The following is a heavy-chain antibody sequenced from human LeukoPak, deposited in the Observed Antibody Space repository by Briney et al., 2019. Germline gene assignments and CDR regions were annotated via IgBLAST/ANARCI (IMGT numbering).Heavy chain of an antibody. Sequence: SGTLSLTCAVSGGSISSSNWWSWVRPPPGKGLEWIGSIFYDGSSDYNPSLKSRVTISVDTSKNKFSLKVNSVTAADTAVYFCARYYGSGRDGDYWGQGTLVTVSS. V-gene: IGHV4-4*02. J-gene: IGHJ4*02. CDR1: GGSISSSNW. CDR3: ARYYGSGRDGDY. D-gene: IGHD3-10*01. CDR2: IFYDGSS.